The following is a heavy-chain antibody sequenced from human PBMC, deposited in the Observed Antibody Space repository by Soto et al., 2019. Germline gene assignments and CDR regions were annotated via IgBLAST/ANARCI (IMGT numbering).Heavy chain of an antibody. D-gene: IGHD5-18*01. J-gene: IGHJ1*01. CDR1: GGTFSSYA. Sequence: QVQLVQSGAEVKKPGSSVTVSCKASGGTFSSYAISWVRQAPGQGLEWMGGIIPIFGTANYAQKFQGRVTITADESTSTAYMERSSLRSEDTAVYDCARDNRIGVDTAMVEYFQHWGQGTLVTVSS. V-gene: IGHV1-69*01. CDR3: ARDNRIGVDTAMVEYFQH. CDR2: IIPIFGTA.